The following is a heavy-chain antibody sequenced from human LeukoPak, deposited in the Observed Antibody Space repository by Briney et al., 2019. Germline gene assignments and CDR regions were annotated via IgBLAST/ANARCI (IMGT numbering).Heavy chain of an antibody. CDR1: GGSISSSSYY. CDR3: AREIIGGGYSYGYDC. D-gene: IGHD5-18*01. Sequence: PSETLSLTCTVSGGSISSSSYYWGLIRQPPGKGLQWIGSIYYSGSTNYNPSLKSRVTISVDTSKNQFSLKLSSVTAADTAVYYCAREIIGGGYSYGYDCWGQGTLVTVSS. J-gene: IGHJ4*02. CDR2: IYYSGST. V-gene: IGHV4-39*07.